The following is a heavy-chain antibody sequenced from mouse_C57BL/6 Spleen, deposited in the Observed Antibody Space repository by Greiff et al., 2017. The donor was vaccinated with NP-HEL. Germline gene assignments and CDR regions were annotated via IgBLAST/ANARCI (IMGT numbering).Heavy chain of an antibody. CDR3: ARSGTTVVATDY. CDR2: IDPEDGET. CDR1: GFNIKDYY. Sequence: VHVKQSGAELVKPGASVKLSCTASGFNIKDYYMHWVKQRTEQGLEWIGRIDPEDGETKYAPKFQGKATITADTSSNTAYLQLSSLTSEDTAVDYCARSGTTVVATDYWGQGTTLTVSS. D-gene: IGHD1-1*01. J-gene: IGHJ2*01. V-gene: IGHV14-2*01.